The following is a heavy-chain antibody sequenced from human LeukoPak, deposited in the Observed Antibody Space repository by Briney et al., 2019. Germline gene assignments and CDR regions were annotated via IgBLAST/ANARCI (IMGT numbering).Heavy chain of an antibody. V-gene: IGHV1-3*01. J-gene: IGHJ4*02. D-gene: IGHD3-10*01. Sequence: ASVKVSCKASGYTFTSYAMHWVRQAPGQRLEWMGWINAGNGNTKYSQKFQGRVTITRDTSASTAYMELSSLRSEDTAVYYCARVVLLWFGESSAFDYWGQGTLVSVSS. CDR2: INAGNGNT. CDR3: ARVVLLWFGESSAFDY. CDR1: GYTFTSYA.